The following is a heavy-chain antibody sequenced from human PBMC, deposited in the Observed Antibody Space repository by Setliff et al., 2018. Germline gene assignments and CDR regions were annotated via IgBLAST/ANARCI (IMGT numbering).Heavy chain of an antibody. J-gene: IGHJ5*02. V-gene: IGHV3-21*01. CDR2: ISSSSSYI. Sequence: GGSLRLSCAASGFTFSSYSMNWVRQAPGKGLEWFSSISSSSSYIYYADSVKGRFTISRDNSKNTLYLQMNSLRAEDTAVYYCARDSRARITIFGVFTNWFDPWGQGTLVTVSS. D-gene: IGHD3-3*01. CDR3: ARDSRARITIFGVFTNWFDP. CDR1: GFTFSSYS.